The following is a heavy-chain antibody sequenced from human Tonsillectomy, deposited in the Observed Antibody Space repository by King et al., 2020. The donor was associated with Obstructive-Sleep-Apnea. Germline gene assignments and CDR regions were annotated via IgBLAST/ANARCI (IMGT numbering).Heavy chain of an antibody. CDR3: ARPPQTDRRDGYIDY. Sequence: QLVQSGTEVKKPGESLKISCKGSGDRFTNYWNGWVRQMPGKGLEWMGIIYPGDSYTRYSPSFQGQVTISADKSIITAYLQWSSLKASDTAMYYCARPPQTDRRDGYIDYWGQGTLVTVSS. D-gene: IGHD5-24*01. V-gene: IGHV5-51*01. CDR2: IYPGDSYT. J-gene: IGHJ4*02. CDR1: GDRFTNYW.